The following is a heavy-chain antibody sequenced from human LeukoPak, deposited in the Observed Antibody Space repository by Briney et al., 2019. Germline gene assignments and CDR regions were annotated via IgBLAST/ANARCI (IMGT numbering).Heavy chain of an antibody. CDR3: AKDGMSARPYYFAY. J-gene: IGHJ4*02. V-gene: IGHV3-23*01. CDR1: GFTFGSYA. Sequence: GGSLRLSCAASGFTFGSYATSWVRQAPGKGLEWVSAISGSGGSTYYADSVKGRFTISRDNSKNTLYLQMNSLRAEDTAVYYCAKDGMSARPYYFAYWGQGTLVTVSS. D-gene: IGHD6-6*01. CDR2: ISGSGGST.